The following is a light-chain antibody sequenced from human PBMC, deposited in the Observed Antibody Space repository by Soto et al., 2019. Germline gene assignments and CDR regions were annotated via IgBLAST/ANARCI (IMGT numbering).Light chain of an antibody. J-gene: IGKJ5*01. Sequence: EIVMTQSPAPVSVSPGERATLSCRASQSVTSTLAWYQQKPGQTPRLLIYDASTRATGIPARFSGSGSGTEFTLTISSLQSEDFAVYYCQQYNNWPITFGQGTRLEIK. V-gene: IGKV3-15*01. CDR1: QSVTST. CDR2: DAS. CDR3: QQYNNWPIT.